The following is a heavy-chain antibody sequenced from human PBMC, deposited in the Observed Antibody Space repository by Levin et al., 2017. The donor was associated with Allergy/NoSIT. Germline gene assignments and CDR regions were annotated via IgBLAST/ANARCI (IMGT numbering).Heavy chain of an antibody. CDR2: LSSPCPLP. Sequence: LSFFYSFFTFSVYAFFLSCLAPCLFLSFFSVLSSPCPLPSHADSVQGRFTISRSNSNNTLYLQMNSLRVEDTGVYYCARDYWTYTGTRDGTDVWGQGTTVTVSS. CDR1: FFTFSVYA. J-gene: IGHJ6*02. CDR3: ARDYWTYTGTRDGTDV. V-gene: IGHV3-30*01. D-gene: IGHD1-1*01.